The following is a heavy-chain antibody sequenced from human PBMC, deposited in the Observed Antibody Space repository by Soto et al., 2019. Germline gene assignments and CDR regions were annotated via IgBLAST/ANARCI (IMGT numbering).Heavy chain of an antibody. J-gene: IGHJ4*02. CDR1: GFTFSSYA. V-gene: IGHV3-23*01. CDR2: ISGSGGST. CDR3: AKALRFYCSGGSCYLDY. D-gene: IGHD2-15*01. Sequence: EVQLLESGGGLVQPGGSLRLSCAASGFTFSSYAMSWVRQAPGKGLEWVSAISGSGGSTYYADSVKGRFTISRDNSKNTLYLQMTSLRAEDTAVYYCAKALRFYCSGGSCYLDYWGQGTLVTVSS.